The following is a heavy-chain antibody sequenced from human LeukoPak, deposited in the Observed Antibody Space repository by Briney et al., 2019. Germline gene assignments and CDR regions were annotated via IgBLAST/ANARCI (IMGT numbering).Heavy chain of an antibody. D-gene: IGHD2-15*01. V-gene: IGHV3-23*01. Sequence: GGSLRLSCAASGFTFSSFVMHWVRQPPGEGLEWGSAISGRGGSTYYTDRVKSRFTISRDNYKNTLYLQMNSLRADDTAVYYCARDIRVVVVATFDYWGQGTLVTVSS. CDR3: ARDIRVVVVATFDY. CDR1: GFTFSSFV. CDR2: ISGRGGST. J-gene: IGHJ4*02.